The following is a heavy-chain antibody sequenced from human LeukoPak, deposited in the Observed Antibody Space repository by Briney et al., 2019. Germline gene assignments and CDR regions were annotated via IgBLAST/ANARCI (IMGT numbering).Heavy chain of an antibody. J-gene: IGHJ4*02. V-gene: IGHV3-48*03. Sequence: GGSLRLSCAASGFTFSSYEMNWVRQAPGKGLEWASYISSSGSTIYYADSVKGRFTISRDNAKNSLYLQMNSLRAEDTAVYYCARELEGLDYWGQGTLVTVSS. CDR3: ARELEGLDY. CDR2: ISSSGSTI. CDR1: GFTFSSYE.